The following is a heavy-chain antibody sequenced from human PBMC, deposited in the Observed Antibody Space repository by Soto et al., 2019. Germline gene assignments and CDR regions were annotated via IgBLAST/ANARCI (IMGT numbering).Heavy chain of an antibody. CDR2: IGSGSRGT. J-gene: IGHJ5*02. Sequence: EAQLLESGGGLVQPGGSLRLSCAASGFAFSNFAMSWVRQAPGKGLEWVSAIGSGSRGTHYAESVEDRFTISRDDSKNTLYLQLNSLTAADTAGYYCAAPRAAVPHTRYFGPWGQGTPVTVSP. CDR3: AAPRAAVPHTRYFGP. D-gene: IGHD6-13*01. V-gene: IGHV3-23*01. CDR1: GFAFSNFA.